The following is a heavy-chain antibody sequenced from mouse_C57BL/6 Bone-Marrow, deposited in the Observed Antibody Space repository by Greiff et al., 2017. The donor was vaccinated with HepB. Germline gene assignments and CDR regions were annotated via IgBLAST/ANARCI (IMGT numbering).Heavy chain of an antibody. CDR2: INPNNGGT. J-gene: IGHJ2*01. CDR1: GYTFTDYN. D-gene: IGHD1-1*01. V-gene: IGHV1-18*01. CDR3: ARSGYYYGSSYRFDY. Sequence: VQLQESGPELVKPGASVKIPCKASGYTFTDYNMDWVKQSHGKSLEWIGDINPNNGGTIYNQKFKGKATLTVDKSSSTAYMELRSLTSEDTAVDYCARSGYYYGSSYRFDYWGQGTTLTVSS.